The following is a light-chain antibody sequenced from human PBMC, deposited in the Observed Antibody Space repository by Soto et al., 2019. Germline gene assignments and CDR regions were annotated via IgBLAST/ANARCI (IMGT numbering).Light chain of an antibody. CDR3: SSYTSSSPLV. Sequence: QSALTQPASVSGSPGQSITISCTGTSSYVGGYNYVSWYQQHPGKAPKLMIYDVSNRPSGVSNRFSGSKSGNTASLTISGLQAEDEADYYCSSYTSSSPLVFGGGTKLTVL. V-gene: IGLV2-14*01. CDR2: DVS. CDR1: SSYVGGYNY. J-gene: IGLJ3*02.